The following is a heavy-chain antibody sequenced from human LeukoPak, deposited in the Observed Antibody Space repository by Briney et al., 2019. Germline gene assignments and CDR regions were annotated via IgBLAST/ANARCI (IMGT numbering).Heavy chain of an antibody. Sequence: SETLSLTCTVSGGSITSYYWSWIRQPPGKGLEWIGYIYYAGSTNYNPSLKSRVTISVDTSKNQFSLKLTSVTAADTAVYYCTKGRGIWGQGTLVTVSS. J-gene: IGHJ4*02. D-gene: IGHD3-10*01. V-gene: IGHV4-59*08. CDR2: IYYAGST. CDR1: GGSITSYY. CDR3: TKGRGI.